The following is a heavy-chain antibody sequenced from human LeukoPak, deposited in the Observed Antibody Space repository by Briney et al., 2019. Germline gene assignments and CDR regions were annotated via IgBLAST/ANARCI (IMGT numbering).Heavy chain of an antibody. CDR1: GYTFTGYY. Sequence: ASVKVSCKCSGYTFTGYYMHWLRQAPGQGLEWMGLINPNNGGTNYAHKFQGRVPMTRHTSITTASMELRRLRSDDTVVHYCARDWPVVPAAEGAFDIWGQGTMVTVSS. J-gene: IGHJ3*02. CDR3: ARDWPVVPAAEGAFDI. D-gene: IGHD2-2*01. CDR2: INPNNGGT. V-gene: IGHV1-2*02.